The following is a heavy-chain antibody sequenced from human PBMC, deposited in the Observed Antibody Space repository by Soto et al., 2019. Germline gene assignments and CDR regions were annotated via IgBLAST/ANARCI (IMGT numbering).Heavy chain of an antibody. CDR1: GFTFTSYA. D-gene: IGHD4-17*01. CDR2: MSGIGDST. J-gene: IGHJ4*02. CDR3: AKGGYGDYAFDF. Sequence: EVQLSESGGGLVQPGGSLRLSCAASGFTFTSYALNWVRQAPGKGLEWVSGMSGIGDSTDNADSVKGRFTISRDISKNTLYLQMNNLRAEDTAVYYCAKGGYGDYAFDFWGQGTLVTVSS. V-gene: IGHV3-23*01.